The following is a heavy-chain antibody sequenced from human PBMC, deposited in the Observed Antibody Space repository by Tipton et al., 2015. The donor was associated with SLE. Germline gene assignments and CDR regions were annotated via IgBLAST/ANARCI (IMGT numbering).Heavy chain of an antibody. D-gene: IGHD3-3*01. J-gene: IGHJ3*02. Sequence: GSLRLSCEAFGFKFDDYGMSWVRRAPGKGLEWASGISWNGGITGYVDSVKGRFTISRDNDKNHLYLQMNSLRAEDTALYYCARAQTGSLGVVTFGMAFTMWGQGTMVTVSS. V-gene: IGHV3-20*04. CDR3: ARAQTGSLGVVTFGMAFTM. CDR2: ISWNGGIT. CDR1: GFKFDDYG.